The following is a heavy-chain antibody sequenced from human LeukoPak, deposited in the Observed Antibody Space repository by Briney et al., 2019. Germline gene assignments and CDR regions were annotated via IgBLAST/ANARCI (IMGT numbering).Heavy chain of an antibody. J-gene: IGHJ4*02. Sequence: GRSLRLSCAASGFTFDDYAMHWVRQAPGKGLEWVSGISWNSGSIGYADSVKGRFTISRDNAKNSLYLQMNSLRAEDRAVYYCARDRSSGCDYWGQGILVTVAS. CDR1: GFTFDDYA. CDR2: ISWNSGSI. CDR3: ARDRSSGCDY. D-gene: IGHD6-19*01. V-gene: IGHV3-9*01.